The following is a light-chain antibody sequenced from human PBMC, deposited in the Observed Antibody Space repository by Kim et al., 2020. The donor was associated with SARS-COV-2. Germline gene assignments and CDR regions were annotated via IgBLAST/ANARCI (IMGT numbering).Light chain of an antibody. CDR1: QSLVKSDGNTY. V-gene: IGKV2-24*01. CDR2: KIS. Sequence: DVVMTQTPLSLPVTLGQPASISCRSTQSLVKSDGNTYLSWLHQRPGQPPRLLIYKISNRFSGVPERLSGSGTGTDFTLKISRVEAEDVGVYYCAQSAQYPYTFGQGTKLEIK. J-gene: IGKJ2*01. CDR3: AQSAQYPYT.